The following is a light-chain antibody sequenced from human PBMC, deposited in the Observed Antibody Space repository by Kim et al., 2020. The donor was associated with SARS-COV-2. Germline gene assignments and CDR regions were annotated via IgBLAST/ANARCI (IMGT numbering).Light chain of an antibody. CDR3: QQRSNWPRNT. CDR1: QSVSSY. CDR2: DVS. J-gene: IGKJ5*01. Sequence: PGETATLSCRASQSVSSYLAWYQQQPGQAPRLLISDVSNRATGIPARFSGSGSGTDFTLTISSLESEDSAVYYCQQRSNWPRNTFGQGTRLEIK. V-gene: IGKV3-11*01.